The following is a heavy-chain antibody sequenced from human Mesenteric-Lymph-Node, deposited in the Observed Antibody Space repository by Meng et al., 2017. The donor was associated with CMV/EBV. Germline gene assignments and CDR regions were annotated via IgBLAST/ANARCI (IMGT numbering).Heavy chain of an antibody. CDR2: IYYSGST. J-gene: IGHJ5*02. D-gene: IGHD3-10*01. V-gene: IGHV4-39*01. Sequence: SETLSLTCTVSGASISSSSYYWGWIRQPPGKGLEWIGSIYYSGSTYYNPSLKSRVTISVDTSKNQFSLRLSSVTAADTAVYYCARHPITYYYGSGSYGWFDPWGLGTLVTVSS. CDR3: ARHPITYYYGSGSYGWFDP. CDR1: GASISSSSYY.